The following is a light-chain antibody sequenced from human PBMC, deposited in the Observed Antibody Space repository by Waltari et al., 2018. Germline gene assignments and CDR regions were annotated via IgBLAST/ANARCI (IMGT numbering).Light chain of an antibody. J-gene: IGLJ3*02. CDR3: CSYAGKYTWV. CDR2: DGS. Sequence: QSALTQPRSVSGSPGHSVTISCTGTSSDIGTYNFASWYQQHPGNVPPPMIYDGSKRTSGVTDRFSASKSGSTASLTISGLQAEDEADYSCCSYAGKYTWVFGGGTKVTVL. V-gene: IGLV2-11*01. CDR1: SSDIGTYNF.